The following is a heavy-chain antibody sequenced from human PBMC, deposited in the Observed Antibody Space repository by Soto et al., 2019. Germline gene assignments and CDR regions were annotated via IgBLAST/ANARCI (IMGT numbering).Heavy chain of an antibody. D-gene: IGHD1-20*01. V-gene: IGHV1-2*04. CDR2: INPNSGGT. J-gene: IGHJ6*02. Sequence: ASVKVSCKASGYTFTGYYMHWVRQAPGQGLEWMGWINPNSGGTNYAQKFQGWVTMTRDTSISTAYMELSRLRSDDTAVYYCARGKSSASYRDNPATEESITGAMDVWGQGTTVTVSS. CDR1: GYTFTGYY. CDR3: ARGKSSASYRDNPATEESITGAMDV.